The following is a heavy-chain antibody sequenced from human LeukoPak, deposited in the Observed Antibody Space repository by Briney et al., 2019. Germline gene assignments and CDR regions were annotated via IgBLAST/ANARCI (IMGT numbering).Heavy chain of an antibody. V-gene: IGHV3-9*01. J-gene: IGHJ4*02. CDR1: GFTFDDYA. CDR2: ISWNSGSI. CDR3: ANSDYGD. Sequence: GRSLRLSCAASGFTFDDYAMHWVRQAPGKGLEWVSGISWNSGSIGYADSVKGRFTISRDNSKNTLYLQMNSLRAEDTAVYYCANSDYGDWGQGTLATVSS. D-gene: IGHD4-17*01.